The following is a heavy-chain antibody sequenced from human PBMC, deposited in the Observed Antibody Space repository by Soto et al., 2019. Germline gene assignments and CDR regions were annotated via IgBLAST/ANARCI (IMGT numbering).Heavy chain of an antibody. CDR3: ARGVDYGGDYGGFDY. J-gene: IGHJ4*02. Sequence: QVQLQESGPGLVKPSQTLSLTCTVSGGSISSGDYYWSWIRQPPGKGLEWIGYIYYSGSTYYNPYLKSRVTISVDTSKNQFSLKLSSVTAADTAVYYCARGVDYGGDYGGFDYWGQGTLVTVSS. D-gene: IGHD4-17*01. V-gene: IGHV4-30-4*01. CDR1: GGSISSGDYY. CDR2: IYYSGST.